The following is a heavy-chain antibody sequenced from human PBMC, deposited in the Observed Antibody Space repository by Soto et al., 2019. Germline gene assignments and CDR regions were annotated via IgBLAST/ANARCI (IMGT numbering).Heavy chain of an antibody. CDR3: VREVRRDFDY. Sequence: GGSLRLSRAASGFTFSSYEMNWVRQAPGKGLEWISYISTSGSTIFYADSVKGRFTISRDNAKNSLFLQMNSLRAEDTAVYYCVREVRRDFDYWGQGTPVTVSS. J-gene: IGHJ4*02. CDR1: GFTFSSYE. V-gene: IGHV3-48*03. D-gene: IGHD3-10*01. CDR2: ISTSGSTI.